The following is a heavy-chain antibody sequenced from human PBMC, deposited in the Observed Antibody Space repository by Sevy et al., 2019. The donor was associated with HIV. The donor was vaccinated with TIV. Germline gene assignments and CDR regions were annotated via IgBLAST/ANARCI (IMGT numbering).Heavy chain of an antibody. CDR2: IRSKTDGGTT. J-gene: IGHJ4*02. V-gene: IGHV3-15*01. D-gene: IGHD6-6*01. CDR1: GFTFSNVW. CDR3: TMDPVHFL. Sequence: GGYLRLSCAASGFTFSNVWMSWVRQAPGKGPEWVGRIRSKTDGGTTDYAASVKGRFTISRDESKNTLDLHMSGLKTEDTAVYYCTMDPVHFLWGRGTLVTVSS.